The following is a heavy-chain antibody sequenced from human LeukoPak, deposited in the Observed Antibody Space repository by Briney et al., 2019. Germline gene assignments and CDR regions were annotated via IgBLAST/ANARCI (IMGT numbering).Heavy chain of an antibody. V-gene: IGHV4-38-2*01. CDR1: GYSISSGYY. Sequence: SETLSLTCAVSGYSISSGYYWGRIRQPPGKGLEWIGSIYHSGSTYYNPSLKSRVTISVDTSKNQFSLKLSSVTAADTAVYYCARGRRSPGYWGQGTLVTVSS. CDR2: IYHSGST. CDR3: ARGRRSPGY. D-gene: IGHD1-14*01. J-gene: IGHJ4*02.